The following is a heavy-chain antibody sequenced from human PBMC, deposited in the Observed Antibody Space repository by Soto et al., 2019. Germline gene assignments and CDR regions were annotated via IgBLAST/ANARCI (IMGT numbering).Heavy chain of an antibody. D-gene: IGHD6-19*01. J-gene: IGHJ4*02. Sequence: PGGSLRLSCAASGFTVSSNYMSWVHQAPGKGLECVSVIYSGGSTYYADSVKGRFTISRDNSKNTLYLQMNSLRAEDTAVYYCAKDFLIAVAGTYFDYWGQGTLVTVS. CDR2: IYSGGST. V-gene: IGHV3-53*01. CDR3: AKDFLIAVAGTYFDY. CDR1: GFTVSSNY.